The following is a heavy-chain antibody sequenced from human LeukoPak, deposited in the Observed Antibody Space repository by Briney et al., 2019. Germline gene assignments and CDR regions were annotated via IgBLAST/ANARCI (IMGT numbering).Heavy chain of an antibody. CDR1: GYRVSTDW. V-gene: IGHV5-51*01. Sequence: GESLKISCKGSGYRVSTDWIGWVRQMPGKGLEWMGIIYPGDSDTTYSPSFQGQVTISADKSISIAYLQWSSLKASDTAVYYCARRGPLRAGAYFDYWGQGTLVTVSA. CDR2: IYPGDSDT. D-gene: IGHD1-26*01. J-gene: IGHJ4*02. CDR3: ARRGPLRAGAYFDY.